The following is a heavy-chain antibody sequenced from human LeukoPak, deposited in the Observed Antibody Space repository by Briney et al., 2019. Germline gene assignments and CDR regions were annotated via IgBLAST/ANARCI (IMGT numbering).Heavy chain of an antibody. V-gene: IGHV4-34*01. CDR3: ARGRVLRLLPQRFDP. Sequence: SETLSLTCAVYGGSFSGYYWSWIRQPPGKGLEWIGEINHSGSTNYNPSLKSRVTISVDTSRNQFSLKLSSVTAADTAVYYCARGRVLRLLPQRFDPWGQGTLVTVSS. D-gene: IGHD2-15*01. J-gene: IGHJ5*02. CDR1: GGSFSGYY. CDR2: INHSGST.